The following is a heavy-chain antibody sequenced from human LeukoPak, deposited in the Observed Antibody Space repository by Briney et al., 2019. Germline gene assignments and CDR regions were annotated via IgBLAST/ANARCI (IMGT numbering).Heavy chain of an antibody. D-gene: IGHD3-10*01. J-gene: IGHJ6*02. Sequence: SQTLSLTCAISGDTVSSNTAAWNWIRQSPSRGLEWLGRTYYRSKWYNDYAVSVKSRITINPDTSKNQFFLHLNSVTPEDTAVYYCAREGEYKVGHFYYGLGVWGQGTTVTVSS. CDR3: AREGEYKVGHFYYGLGV. V-gene: IGHV6-1*01. CDR1: GDTVSSNTAA. CDR2: TYYRSKWYN.